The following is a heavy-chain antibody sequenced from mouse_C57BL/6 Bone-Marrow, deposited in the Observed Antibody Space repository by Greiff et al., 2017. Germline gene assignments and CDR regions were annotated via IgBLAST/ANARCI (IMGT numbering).Heavy chain of an antibody. CDR1: GYTFTDYY. J-gene: IGHJ3*01. CDR2: INPNNGGT. D-gene: IGHD2-14*01. CDR3: ARLYWYDGAWFAY. Sequence: EVQLQQSGPELVKPGASVKISCKASGYTFTDYYMNWVKQSHGKSLEWIGDINPNNGGTSYNQKFKGKATLTVDKSSSTAYMELRSLTSEDSAVYYCARLYWYDGAWFAYWGQGTLVTVSA. V-gene: IGHV1-26*01.